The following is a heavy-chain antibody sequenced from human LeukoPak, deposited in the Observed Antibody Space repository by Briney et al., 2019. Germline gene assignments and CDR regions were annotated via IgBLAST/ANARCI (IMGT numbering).Heavy chain of an antibody. D-gene: IGHD3-9*01. CDR2: IYSGGST. CDR3: ARSYYDILTGYSRRELDY. V-gene: IGHV3-53*01. CDR1: GFNVRNNY. J-gene: IGHJ4*02. Sequence: PGGSLTLSCAASGFNVRNNYMSWVRQAPGEGLEWVSVIYSGGSTYDADSVKGRFIISRDDSKNTVFLQMNRLRVEDTAMYYCARSYYDILTGYSRRELDYWGQGTLVTVSS.